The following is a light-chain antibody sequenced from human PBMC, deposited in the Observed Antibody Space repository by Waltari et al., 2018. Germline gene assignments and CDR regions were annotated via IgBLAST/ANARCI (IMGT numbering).Light chain of an antibody. CDR3: QKYVNLPAT. V-gene: IGKV3-20*01. J-gene: IGKJ1*01. Sequence: VLTQSPGTLSLSPGERATLACRASQSVGRYLAWYQQKPGQAPRLLIYDASTRATGIPDRFSGSGSGTDFSLTISRLESEDFAVYYCQKYVNLPATFGQGTKVEIK. CDR1: QSVGRY. CDR2: DAS.